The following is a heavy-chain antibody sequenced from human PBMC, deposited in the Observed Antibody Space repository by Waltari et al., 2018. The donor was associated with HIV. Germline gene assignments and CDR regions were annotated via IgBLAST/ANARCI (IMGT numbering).Heavy chain of an antibody. Sequence: EVQLVESGGGLVKPGGSLRLSCAASGFTFSSYSMNWVRQAPGKGLEWVSTISSSSSYIYYSDSVKGRFTISRDNAKNSLYLQMNSLRAEDTAVYYCARDYYDSSGYTTQGAFDIWGQGTMVTVSS. J-gene: IGHJ3*02. D-gene: IGHD3-22*01. CDR3: ARDYYDSSGYTTQGAFDI. V-gene: IGHV3-21*01. CDR1: GFTFSSYS. CDR2: ISSSSSYI.